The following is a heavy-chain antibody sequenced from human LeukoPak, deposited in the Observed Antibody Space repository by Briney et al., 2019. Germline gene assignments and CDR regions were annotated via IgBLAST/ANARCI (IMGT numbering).Heavy chain of an antibody. V-gene: IGHV4-34*01. J-gene: IGHJ4*02. CDR1: GGPFSGYY. D-gene: IGHD4-17*01. CDR2: INHSGST. CDR3: ARGPTDMTTVTTKSSFDY. Sequence: SETLSLTCAVYGGPFSGYYWSWIRQPPGKGLEWIGEINHSGSTNYNPSLKSRVTISVDTSKNQFSLKLSSVTAADTAVYYCARGPTDMTTVTTKSSFDYWGQGTLVTVSS.